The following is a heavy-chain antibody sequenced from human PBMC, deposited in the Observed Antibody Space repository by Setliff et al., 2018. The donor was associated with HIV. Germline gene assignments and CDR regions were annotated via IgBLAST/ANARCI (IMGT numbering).Heavy chain of an antibody. CDR2: IFSNVTT. CDR1: GDSIDDFY. J-gene: IGHJ4*02. Sequence: NPSETLSLTCTVSGDSIDDFYWSWIRQPPGQGLEWIGYIFSNVTTNYSPSLKSRVTMSIDRSKSQFLLNLTSVNASDTAIYYCARRKLSKGGAFDYWGQGALVTAPQ. D-gene: IGHD1-1*01. V-gene: IGHV4-4*09. CDR3: ARRKLSKGGAFDY.